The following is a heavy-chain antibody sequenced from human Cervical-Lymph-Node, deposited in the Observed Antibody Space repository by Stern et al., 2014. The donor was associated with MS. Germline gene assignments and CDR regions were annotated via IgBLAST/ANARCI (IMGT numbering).Heavy chain of an antibody. V-gene: IGHV3-74*01. J-gene: IGHJ5*02. D-gene: IGHD2-2*01. Sequence: EVQLVESGGGLVQPGGSLRLSCAASGYTFSSYWMHWVRQAPGKGLVWVSRLHSDGSSTSYADSVKGRFPISRDNAKNTLYLQMNSLRAEDTAVYYCARALGYCSSTSCPNWFDPWGQGTLVTVSS. CDR1: GYTFSSYW. CDR3: ARALGYCSSTSCPNWFDP. CDR2: LHSDGSST.